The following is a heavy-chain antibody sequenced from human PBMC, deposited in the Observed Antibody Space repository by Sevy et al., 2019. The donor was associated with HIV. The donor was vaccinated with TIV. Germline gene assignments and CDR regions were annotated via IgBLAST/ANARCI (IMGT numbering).Heavy chain of an antibody. V-gene: IGHV4-61*02. CDR1: GDSISSGNHW. CDR2: VYSSGRT. Sequence: SETLSLTCTVSGDSISSGNHWWSWIRQPAGKGLEWIGRVYSSGRTMYNSSLKSRVTMSLDTSKNQFSLMVSSLIAADTGIHYCARDGIRRDYYHGMDVWGQGTTVIVSS. D-gene: IGHD3-10*01. CDR3: ARDGIRRDYYHGMDV. J-gene: IGHJ6*02.